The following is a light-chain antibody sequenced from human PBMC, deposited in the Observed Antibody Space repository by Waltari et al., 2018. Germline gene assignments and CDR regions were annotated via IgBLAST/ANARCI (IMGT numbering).Light chain of an antibody. CDR3: QQTYRSPQT. Sequence: QMTQSPSSLSASVGDRVIITCRASQNIKTFLNWYQQTPGKAPKPLIYATSNLHSGVPSRFSGRGSGTEFTLTVSSLQPEDFATYYCQQTYRSPQTFGRGTRVDVK. J-gene: IGKJ1*01. V-gene: IGKV1-39*01. CDR1: QNIKTF. CDR2: ATS.